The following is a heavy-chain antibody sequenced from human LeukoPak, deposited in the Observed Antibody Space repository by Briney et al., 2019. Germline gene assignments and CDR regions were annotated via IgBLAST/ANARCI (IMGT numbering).Heavy chain of an antibody. CDR2: IYSTGRS. CDR3: ARDGPRSGYDLGHFDN. D-gene: IGHD5-12*01. J-gene: IGHJ4*02. CDR1: GGSISNYF. V-gene: IGHV4-4*07. Sequence: PSETLSLTCTVSGGSISNYFWSRVRQPAGKGLEWIGRIYSTGRSDYNPSLKSRITMSVDTSKNQFSLRLSSVTAADTAVYYCARDGPRSGYDLGHFDNLGQGTLVTASS.